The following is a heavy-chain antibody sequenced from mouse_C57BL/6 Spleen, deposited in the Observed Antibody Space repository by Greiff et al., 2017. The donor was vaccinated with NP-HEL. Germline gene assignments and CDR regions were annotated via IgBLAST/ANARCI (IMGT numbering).Heavy chain of an antibody. V-gene: IGHV5-12*01. CDR2: ISNGGGST. CDR3: ARQGYDYSHAMDY. Sequence: EVKLMESGGGLVQPGGSLKLSCAASGFTFSDYYMYWVRQTPEKRLEWVAYISNGGGSTYYPDTVKGRFTISRDNAKNTLYLQMSRLKSEDTAMYYCARQGYDYSHAMDYWGQGTSVTVSS. D-gene: IGHD2-4*01. J-gene: IGHJ4*01. CDR1: GFTFSDYY.